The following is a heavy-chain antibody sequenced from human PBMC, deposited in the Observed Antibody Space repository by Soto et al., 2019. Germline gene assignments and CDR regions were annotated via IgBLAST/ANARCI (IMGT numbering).Heavy chain of an antibody. CDR3: ARDPGIAVADSDPYYYGMDV. V-gene: IGHV1-46*01. J-gene: IGHJ6*02. Sequence: ASVKVSCKASGYSFTNYYMHWVRQAPGQGLEWMGLINPIGGTTTYAHNFQGRVTMTRDTSTNTIYMELSSLTSEDTAVYYCARDPGIAVADSDPYYYGMDVWGLGTTVTVSS. D-gene: IGHD6-19*01. CDR2: INPIGGTT. CDR1: GYSFTNYY.